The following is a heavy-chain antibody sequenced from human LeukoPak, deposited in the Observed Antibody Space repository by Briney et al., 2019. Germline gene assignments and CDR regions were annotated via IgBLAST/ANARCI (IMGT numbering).Heavy chain of an antibody. Sequence: SETLSLTCTVSGGSISSSSYYWGWIRQPPGKGLEWIGSIYYSGSTYYNPSLKSRVTISVDTSKNQFSLKLSSVTAADTAVYYCARHESLIWFDPWGQGTLVTVSS. CDR2: IYYSGST. CDR3: ARHESLIWFDP. V-gene: IGHV4-39*01. CDR1: GGSISSSSYY. J-gene: IGHJ5*02.